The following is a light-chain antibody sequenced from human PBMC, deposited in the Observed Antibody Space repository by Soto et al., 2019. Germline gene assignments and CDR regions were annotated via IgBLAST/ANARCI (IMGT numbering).Light chain of an antibody. J-gene: IGLJ1*01. V-gene: IGLV8-61*01. CDR2: STS. CDR1: SGSVSTANN. Sequence: QTVVTQESSFSVSPGGTVTLTCGLISGSVSTANNPNWYQQTPGQAPRTLIYSTSTRSSGVPDRFSGSILGNKAALTITGDEADEESDYYCALVIGKGIVVFGTGTKLTVL. CDR3: ALVIGKGIVV.